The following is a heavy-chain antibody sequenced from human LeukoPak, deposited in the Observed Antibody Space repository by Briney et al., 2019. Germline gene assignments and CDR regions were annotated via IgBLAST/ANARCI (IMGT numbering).Heavy chain of an antibody. CDR1: GFTSSSHG. CDR3: ARGKTDYYDSTAYRFDP. D-gene: IGHD3-22*01. Sequence: GGSLRLSCAASGFTSSSHGMHWVRQAPGQGLEWMGWINPNSGGPNYAQKFQGRVTMTSDTSISTAYMEQSRLTSDDTAVYYCARGKTDYYDSTAYRFDPWGQGTLVTVSS. J-gene: IGHJ5*02. CDR2: INPNSGGP. V-gene: IGHV1-2*02.